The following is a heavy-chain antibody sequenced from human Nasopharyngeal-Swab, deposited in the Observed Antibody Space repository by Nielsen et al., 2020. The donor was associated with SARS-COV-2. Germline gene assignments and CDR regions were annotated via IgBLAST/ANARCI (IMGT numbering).Heavy chain of an antibody. CDR2: IRSKANSYAT. Sequence: GESLETPWAASGCYFSGSGMHWVCQASGKGLEWVGRIRSKANSYATAYAASVKGRFTISRDDSKNTAYLQMNSLKTEDTAVYYCTRLDVAAAGTPDHSWGQGTLVTVSS. CDR1: GCYFSGSG. V-gene: IGHV3-73*01. J-gene: IGHJ4*02. CDR3: TRLDVAAAGTPDHS. D-gene: IGHD6-13*01.